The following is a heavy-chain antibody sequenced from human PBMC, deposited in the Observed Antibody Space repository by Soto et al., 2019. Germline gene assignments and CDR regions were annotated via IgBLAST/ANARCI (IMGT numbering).Heavy chain of an antibody. J-gene: IGHJ6*02. CDR3: ARDTGGMDV. Sequence: GASVKVSCKASGYSFTSHGITWVRQAPGQGLEWMGWISTSNGDTDIARRFQGDVAMTIDTPARTAYLELTRLRAEDTAVYYCARDTGGMDVWGQGTTVTVSS. CDR1: GYSFTSHG. V-gene: IGHV1-18*01. CDR2: ISTSNGDT.